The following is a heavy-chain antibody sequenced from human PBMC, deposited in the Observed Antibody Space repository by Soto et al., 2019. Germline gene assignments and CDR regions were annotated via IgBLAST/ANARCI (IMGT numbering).Heavy chain of an antibody. CDR3: ARGNALDV. CDR2: TYYRSKWFH. CDR1: GDNVSSDITS. Sequence: QTLSLSCAISGDNVSSDITSWNWIRQSPSRGLEWLGRTYYRSKWFHDYAASVKSRITINPDTSKNQFSLELNSMTPEDKAVYYCARGNALDVWAQGIVVT. D-gene: IGHD3-10*01. J-gene: IGHJ3*01. V-gene: IGHV6-1*01.